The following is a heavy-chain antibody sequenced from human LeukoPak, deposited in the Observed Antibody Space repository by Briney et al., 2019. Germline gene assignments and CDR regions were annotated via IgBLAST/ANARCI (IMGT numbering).Heavy chain of an antibody. CDR3: TTVVADTYYYDSSGYYTFDY. D-gene: IGHD3-22*01. Sequence: PGGSLRLSCAASGFTFFNAWMSWVRQAPGKGLEWVGRIKSKTDGGTTDYAAPVKGRFTISRDDSKNTLYLQMNSLKTEDTAVYYCTTVVADTYYYDSSGYYTFDYWGQGTLVTVSS. CDR1: GFTFFNAW. J-gene: IGHJ4*02. CDR2: IKSKTDGGTT. V-gene: IGHV3-15*01.